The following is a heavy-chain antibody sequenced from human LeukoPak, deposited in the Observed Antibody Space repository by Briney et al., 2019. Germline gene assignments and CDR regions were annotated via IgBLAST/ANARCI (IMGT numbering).Heavy chain of an antibody. V-gene: IGHV1-8*03. D-gene: IGHD6-6*01. Sequence: GASVKVSCKASGYTFTSYDINWVRQATGQGLEWMGWMNPNSGNTGYAQKFQGRVTITRNTSISTAYMELSSLRSEDTAVYYCARGTQQLVGNFDYWGQGTLVTVSS. J-gene: IGHJ4*02. CDR1: GYTFTSYD. CDR3: ARGTQQLVGNFDY. CDR2: MNPNSGNT.